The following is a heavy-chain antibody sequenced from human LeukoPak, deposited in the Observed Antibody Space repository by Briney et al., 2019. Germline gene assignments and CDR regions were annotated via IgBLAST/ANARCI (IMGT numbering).Heavy chain of an antibody. CDR3: AKSGGSSGKALGY. J-gene: IGHJ4*02. Sequence: PGGSLRLSCAASGFTFDDYTMSWVRHAPGKGLEWVSAFSGSGGSTYYADSVKGRFTISRDNSKNTLYLQMNSLRAEDTAVYYCAKSGGSSGKALGYWGQGTLVTVSS. V-gene: IGHV3-23*01. CDR2: FSGSGGST. D-gene: IGHD3-22*01. CDR1: GFTFDDYT.